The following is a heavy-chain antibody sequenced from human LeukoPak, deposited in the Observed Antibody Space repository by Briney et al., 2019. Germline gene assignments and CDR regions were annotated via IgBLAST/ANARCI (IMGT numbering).Heavy chain of an antibody. CDR1: GFTVSSNY. Sequence: GGSLRLSCAASGFTVSSNYMSWVRQAPGKGLEWVSVIYSGGSTYYADSVKGRFTISRDNSKSTLYLQMNSLRAEDTAVYYCARDSPYYYYYMDVWGKGTTVTVSS. J-gene: IGHJ6*03. V-gene: IGHV3-53*01. CDR3: ARDSPYYYYYMDV. CDR2: IYSGGST.